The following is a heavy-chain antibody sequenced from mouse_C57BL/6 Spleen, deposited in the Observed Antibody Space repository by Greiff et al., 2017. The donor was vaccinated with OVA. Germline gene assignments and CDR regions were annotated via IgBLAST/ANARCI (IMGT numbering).Heavy chain of an antibody. CDR2: ISSGSSTI. CDR3: ARLYSNPYAMDY. CDR1: GFTFSDYG. J-gene: IGHJ4*01. D-gene: IGHD2-5*01. V-gene: IGHV5-17*01. Sequence: EVKLEESGGGLVKPGGSLKLSCAASGFTFSDYGMHWVRQAPEKGLEWVAYISSGSSTIYYADTVKGRFTISRDNAKNTLFLQMTSLRSEDTAMYYCARLYSNPYAMDYWGQGTSVTVSS.